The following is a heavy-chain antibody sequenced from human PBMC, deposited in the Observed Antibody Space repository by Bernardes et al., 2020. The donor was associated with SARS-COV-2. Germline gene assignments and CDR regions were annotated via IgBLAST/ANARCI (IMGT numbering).Heavy chain of an antibody. J-gene: IGHJ6*02. CDR3: ARHLAAPYGMDV. CDR1: GYSFTSYW. V-gene: IGHV5-10-1*01. CDR2: IDPSDSYT. D-gene: IGHD6-6*01. Sequence: GESLKISCKVSGYSFTSYWISWVRQMPGKGLEWMGRIDPSDSYTNYSPSFQGHVTISADKSISTAYLQWSSLKASDTAMYYCARHLAAPYGMDVWGQGTTVTVSS.